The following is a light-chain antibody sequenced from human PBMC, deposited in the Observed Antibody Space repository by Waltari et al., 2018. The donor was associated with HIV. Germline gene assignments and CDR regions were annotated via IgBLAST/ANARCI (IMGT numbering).Light chain of an antibody. V-gene: IGLV2-14*01. CDR1: SSDVGGYNH. CDR2: EVS. Sequence: QSALTQPAPVSGSPAQTIPISSTGTSSDVGGYNHVPWYQQHPGKAPKLLIYEVSNRPSGISNRFSGSKSGNTASLTISGLQAEDEADYYCCSYASSTTLDVFGGGTKLTVL. CDR3: CSYASSTTLDV. J-gene: IGLJ2*01.